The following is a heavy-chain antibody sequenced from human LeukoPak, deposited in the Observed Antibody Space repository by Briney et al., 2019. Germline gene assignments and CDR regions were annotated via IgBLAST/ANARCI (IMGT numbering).Heavy chain of an antibody. CDR1: GFTFSIYG. D-gene: IGHD1-26*01. V-gene: IGHV3-23*01. Sequence: AGGSLRLSCAASGFTFSIYGLSWVRQAPGKGLEWVSAITGSGRSTYYADSVKGRFTISRDNSKNTLYLQMNSLRAEDTAVYYCAKDRLYGSYYLSYWGQGTLVTVSS. CDR3: AKDRLYGSYYLSY. CDR2: ITGSGRST. J-gene: IGHJ4*02.